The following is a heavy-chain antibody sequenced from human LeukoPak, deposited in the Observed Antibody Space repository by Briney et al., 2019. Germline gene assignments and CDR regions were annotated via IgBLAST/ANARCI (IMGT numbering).Heavy chain of an antibody. CDR3: ARANFLYCSSTTCLFDY. D-gene: IGHD2-2*01. Sequence: GASVQVSCKASGYTFTHYYMHWVRQAPGQGFEGMGWINPNDGDTNYAQKFQGGVTMTRDTSISTAHMEVSRLRSDDTAVYYCARANFLYCSSTTCLFDYWGQGTLVTVSS. V-gene: IGHV1-2*02. CDR1: GYTFTHYY. CDR2: INPNDGDT. J-gene: IGHJ4*02.